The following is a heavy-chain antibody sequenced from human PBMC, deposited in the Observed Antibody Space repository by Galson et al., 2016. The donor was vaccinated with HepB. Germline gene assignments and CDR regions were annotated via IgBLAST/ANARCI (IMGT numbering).Heavy chain of an antibody. CDR1: GDSFNTYA. V-gene: IGHV1-69*01. D-gene: IGHD6-13*01. J-gene: IGHJ6*02. Sequence: SCKASGDSFNTYAFSWVRQAPGEGLEWMGGIIPTFVTTSYAQKFQGRVTITADESTSTVYMELSSLTSEDTAVYYCARWQKFSSSWYQAYYYYYYGMDVWGQGTTVTVSS. CDR2: IIPTFVTT. CDR3: ARWQKFSSSWYQAYYYYYYGMDV.